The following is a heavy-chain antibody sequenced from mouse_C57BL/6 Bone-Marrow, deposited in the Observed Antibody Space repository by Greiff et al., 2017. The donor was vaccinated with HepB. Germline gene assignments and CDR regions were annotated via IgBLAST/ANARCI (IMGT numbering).Heavy chain of an antibody. Sequence: EVKLMESGPGLVKPSQSLSLTCSVTGYSITSGYYWNWIRQFPGNKLEWMGYISYDGSNNYNPSLKNRISITRDTSKNQFFLKLNSVTTEDTATYYCAREITTVVPRDAMDYWGQGTSVTVSS. J-gene: IGHJ4*01. CDR1: GYSITSGYY. CDR3: AREITTVVPRDAMDY. CDR2: ISYDGSN. V-gene: IGHV3-6*01. D-gene: IGHD1-1*01.